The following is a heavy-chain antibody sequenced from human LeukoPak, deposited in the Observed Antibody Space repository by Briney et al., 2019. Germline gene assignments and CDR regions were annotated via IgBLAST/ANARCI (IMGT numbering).Heavy chain of an antibody. Sequence: PGGSLRLSCAASGFTFSRYGMHWVRQAPGKGLEWVAAIQSDGSKEYYSESERGRFTISRDDSKSTVYLQLNSLRVEDTAVYYCARDLAVGVCEFWGQGTLVIVSS. D-gene: IGHD6-19*01. CDR1: GFTFSRYG. V-gene: IGHV3-33*01. J-gene: IGHJ4*02. CDR2: IQSDGSKE. CDR3: ARDLAVGVCEF.